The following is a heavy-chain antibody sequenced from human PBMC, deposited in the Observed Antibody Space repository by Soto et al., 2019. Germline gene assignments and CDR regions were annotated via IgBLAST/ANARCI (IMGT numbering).Heavy chain of an antibody. CDR2: IKSKTDGGTT. CDR1: GFTFSNAW. J-gene: IGHJ3*02. D-gene: IGHD3-3*01. V-gene: IGHV3-15*01. CDR3: TAAFFLRSYDSLHI. Sequence: GGSLRLSCAASGFTFSNAWMSWVRQAPGKGLEWVGRIKSKTDGGTTDYAAPVKGRFTISRDDSKNTLYLQMNSLKTEDTAVYYCTAAFFLRSYDSLHICGQGTMGTLSS.